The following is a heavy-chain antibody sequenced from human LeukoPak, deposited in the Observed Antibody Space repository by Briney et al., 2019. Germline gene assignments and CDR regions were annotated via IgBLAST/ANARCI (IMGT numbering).Heavy chain of an antibody. V-gene: IGHV4-59*01. CDR2: IYYSGST. D-gene: IGHD2-15*01. Sequence: PSETLSLTCTVSGGSISSYYWSWIRQPPGKGLEWIGYIYYSGSTNYNPSLKSRVTISVDTSKNQFSLKLSSVTAADTAVYYCARDVRYCSGGSCPAWFDPWGQGTLVTDSS. CDR3: ARDVRYCSGGSCPAWFDP. CDR1: GGSISSYY. J-gene: IGHJ5*02.